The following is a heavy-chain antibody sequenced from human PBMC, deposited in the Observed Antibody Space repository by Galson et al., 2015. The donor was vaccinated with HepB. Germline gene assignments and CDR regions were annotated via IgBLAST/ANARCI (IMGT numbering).Heavy chain of an antibody. Sequence: SVKVSCKASGYTFTSYYMHWVRQAPGQGLEWMEIINPSGGSTSYAQKFQGRVTMTRDTSTSTVYMELSSLRSEDTAVYYCARDYFHCSSTSCYPRGYFDYWGQGTLVTVSS. D-gene: IGHD2-2*01. V-gene: IGHV1-46*01. J-gene: IGHJ4*02. CDR1: GYTFTSYY. CDR3: ARDYFHCSSTSCYPRGYFDY. CDR2: INPSGGST.